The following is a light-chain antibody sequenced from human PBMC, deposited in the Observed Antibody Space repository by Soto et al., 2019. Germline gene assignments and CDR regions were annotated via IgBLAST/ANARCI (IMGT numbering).Light chain of an antibody. J-gene: IGKJ5*01. CDR2: GAS. Sequence: EIVLTQSPGTLSLSPGERATLSCRASQSVSNNYLAWYQQKPGQAPRRLIYGASTRATGIPARFSGSGSGTDFTLTISRLEPEDFAVYYCQQYGSSPITFGQGTRLEIK. V-gene: IGKV3-20*01. CDR3: QQYGSSPIT. CDR1: QSVSNNY.